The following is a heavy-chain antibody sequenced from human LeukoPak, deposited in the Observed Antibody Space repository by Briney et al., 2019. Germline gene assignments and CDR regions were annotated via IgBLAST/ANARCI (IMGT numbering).Heavy chain of an antibody. CDR3: VFGECSSTSCYPRRDY. V-gene: IGHV1-18*01. CDR2: TNGNSWYT. CDR1: GYGFTTYG. Sequence: ASVYVSCKASGYGFTTYGSSWVRQALGQPLEWMGWTNGNSWYTDYTESREGRVTMATDTSTAMAFMDLRSLGTDVSAVYYCVFGECSSTSCYPRRDYWGQGTLVTVSS. D-gene: IGHD2-2*01. J-gene: IGHJ4*02.